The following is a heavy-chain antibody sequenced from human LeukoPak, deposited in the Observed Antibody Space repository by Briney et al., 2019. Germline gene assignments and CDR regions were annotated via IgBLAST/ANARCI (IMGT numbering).Heavy chain of an antibody. J-gene: IGHJ4*02. V-gene: IGHV4-39*01. CDR3: ASLLWGYADY. CDR2: IYYSGST. CDR1: GGSISSSSYY. Sequence: SETLSLTCTVSGGSISSSSYYWGWIRQPPGKGLEWIGSIYYSGSTCYNPSLKSRVTISVDTSKNQFSLKLSSVTAADTAVYYCASLLWGYADYWGQGTLVTVSS. D-gene: IGHD2-8*01.